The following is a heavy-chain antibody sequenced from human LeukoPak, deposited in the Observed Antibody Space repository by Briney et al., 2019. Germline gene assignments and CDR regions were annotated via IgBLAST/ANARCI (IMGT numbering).Heavy chain of an antibody. D-gene: IGHD3-10*01. CDR1: GYSENFYG. Sequence: GASVKVSCKTSGYSENFYGITWVRQVAGQGLEWMGWISAQHGQTEYAPNSQDRVTMTTDTYTNTAYMELRSLRSDDTAVYYCAKGSDPFRWFGEFNVKLPRPIRHYYFDSWGQGTLVTVSS. CDR2: ISAQHGQT. J-gene: IGHJ4*02. V-gene: IGHV1-18*01. CDR3: AKGSDPFRWFGEFNVKLPRPIRHYYFDS.